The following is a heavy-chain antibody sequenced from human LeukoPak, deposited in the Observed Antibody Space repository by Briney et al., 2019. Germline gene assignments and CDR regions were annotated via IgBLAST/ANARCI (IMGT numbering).Heavy chain of an antibody. D-gene: IGHD3-10*01. CDR1: GGSISSSNYY. CDR2: IYYSGST. CDR3: ARDALLWFGESDHYMDV. J-gene: IGHJ6*03. V-gene: IGHV4-39*07. Sequence: PSETLSLTCTVSGGSISSSNYYWGWIRQPPGKGLEWIGSIYYSGSTYYSPSLKSRVTISLDTSKNQFSLRLSSVTAADTAVYYCARDALLWFGESDHYMDVWGKGTTVTVSS.